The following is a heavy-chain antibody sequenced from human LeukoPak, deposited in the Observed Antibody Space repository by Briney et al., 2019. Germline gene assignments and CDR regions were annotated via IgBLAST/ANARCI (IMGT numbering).Heavy chain of an antibody. CDR2: INHSGST. CDR1: GGSFSGYY. D-gene: IGHD6-19*01. Sequence: SETLSLTCAVYGGSFSGYYWSWIRQPPGKGLEWIGEINHSGSTNYDPSLKSRVTISVDTSKNQFSLKLSSVTAADTAVYYCARGLNPAYSSGWYYFDYWGQGTLVTVSS. V-gene: IGHV4-34*01. J-gene: IGHJ4*02. CDR3: ARGLNPAYSSGWYYFDY.